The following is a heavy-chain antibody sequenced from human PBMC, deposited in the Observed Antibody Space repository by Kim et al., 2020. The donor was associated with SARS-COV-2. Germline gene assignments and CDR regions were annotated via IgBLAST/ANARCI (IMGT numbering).Heavy chain of an antibody. CDR2: INAGNGNT. V-gene: IGHV1-3*01. D-gene: IGHD3-16*02. Sequence: ASVKVSCKASGYTFTSYAMHWVRQAPGQRLEWMGWINAGNGNTKYSQKFQGRVTITRDTSASTAYMELSSLRSEDTAVYYCARNYVWGSYPYGMDVWGQGTTVTVSS. J-gene: IGHJ6*02. CDR1: GYTFTSYA. CDR3: ARNYVWGSYPYGMDV.